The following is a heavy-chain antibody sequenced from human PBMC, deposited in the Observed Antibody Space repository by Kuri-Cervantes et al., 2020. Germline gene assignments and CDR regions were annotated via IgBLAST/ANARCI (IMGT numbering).Heavy chain of an antibody. CDR3: AKDMLWLSHDYGDLDAFDI. J-gene: IGHJ3*02. D-gene: IGHD4-17*01. V-gene: IGHV3-11*01. CDR2: ISSSGSTI. Sequence: LSLTCAASGFTFSDYYMSWIRQAPGKGLEWVSYISSSGSTIYYADSVKGRFTISRDNAKNSLYLQMNSLRAEDTAVYYCAKDMLWLSHDYGDLDAFDIWGQGTMVTVSS. CDR1: GFTFSDYY.